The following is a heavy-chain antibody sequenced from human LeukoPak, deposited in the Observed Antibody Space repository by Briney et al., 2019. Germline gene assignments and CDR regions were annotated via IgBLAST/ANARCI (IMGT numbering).Heavy chain of an antibody. V-gene: IGHV4-4*07. D-gene: IGHD4-11*01. J-gene: IGHJ4*02. CDR1: GGSIISYY. CDR3: ARSEVTTGLFDY. CDR2: IYTSGST. Sequence: PSETLSLTCTVSGGSIISYYWSWIRQPAGKGLEWIGRIYTSGSTNYNPSLKSRVTISVDKSKNQFSLKLSSVTAADTAVYYCARSEVTTGLFDYWGQGTLVTVSS.